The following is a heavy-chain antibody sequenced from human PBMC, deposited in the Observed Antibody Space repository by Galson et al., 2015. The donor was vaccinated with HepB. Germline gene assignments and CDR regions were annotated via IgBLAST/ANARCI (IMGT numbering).Heavy chain of an antibody. CDR2: INQVGSEK. J-gene: IGHJ4*02. D-gene: IGHD1-7*01. CDR1: GFSFSSYR. Sequence: SLRLSCAASGFSFSSYRMSWVRQAPGKGLEWVANINQVGSEKFYVDSVKARFTISRDNANNSLYLQMNRLRAGDTAVYYCAMYRFNWNYVPFDFWGQGALVTVSS. CDR3: AMYRFNWNYVPFDF. V-gene: IGHV3-7*01.